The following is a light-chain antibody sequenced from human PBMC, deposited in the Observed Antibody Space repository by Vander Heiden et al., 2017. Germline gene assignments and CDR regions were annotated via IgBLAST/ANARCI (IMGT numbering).Light chain of an antibody. Sequence: IRLTHSPSSLSASTADTVTITCRASQGISSYLAWYQHKPGKAPKLLIYAASTLKSGVPSRFSGSGSRKDFTLTISCLQSEDFATYYCQQYYSYHTFGQGTKLEIK. CDR2: AAS. V-gene: IGKV1-8*01. CDR1: QGISSY. CDR3: QQYYSYHT. J-gene: IGKJ2*01.